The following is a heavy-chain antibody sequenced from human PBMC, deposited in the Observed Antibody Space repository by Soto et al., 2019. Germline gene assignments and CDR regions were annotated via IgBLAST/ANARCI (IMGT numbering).Heavy chain of an antibody. CDR3: AKGPYDFWSGPTLVY. CDR2: ISYDGSNK. D-gene: IGHD3-3*01. CDR1: GFTFSSYG. Sequence: LRLSCAASGFTFSSYGMHWVRQAPGKGLEWVAVISYDGSNKYYADSVKGRFTISRDNSKNTLYLQMNSLRAEDTAVYYCAKGPYDFWSGPTLVYWGQGTLVTVSS. J-gene: IGHJ4*02. V-gene: IGHV3-30*18.